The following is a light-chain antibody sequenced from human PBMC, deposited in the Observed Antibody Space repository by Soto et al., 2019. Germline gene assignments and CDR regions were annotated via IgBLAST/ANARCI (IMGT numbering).Light chain of an antibody. CDR1: QSVSSY. J-gene: IGKJ2*01. CDR2: DAS. CDR3: QQRST. Sequence: EIVLTQSPATLSLSPGERATLSCRASQSVSSYLAWYQQKPGQAPRLLIYDASNRATGIPARFSGSGSATDFTLTVSSLEPQDFAVYYCQQRSTFGQGPKLEIK. V-gene: IGKV3-11*01.